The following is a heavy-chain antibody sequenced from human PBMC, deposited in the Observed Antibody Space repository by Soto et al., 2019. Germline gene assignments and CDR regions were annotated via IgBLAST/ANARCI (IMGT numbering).Heavy chain of an antibody. CDR3: ARGIEGWYQGRYYYGMDV. D-gene: IGHD6-19*01. Sequence: QVQLQESGPGLVKPSETLSLTCTVSGGSVSSGSYYWSWIRQPPGKGLEWIGYLDYSGSTNYNPSLKSRVTISVDTSKNQCSLKLSSVTAADTAVYYCARGIEGWYQGRYYYGMDVWGQGTTVTVSS. CDR2: LDYSGST. J-gene: IGHJ6*02. CDR1: GGSVSSGSYY. V-gene: IGHV4-61*01.